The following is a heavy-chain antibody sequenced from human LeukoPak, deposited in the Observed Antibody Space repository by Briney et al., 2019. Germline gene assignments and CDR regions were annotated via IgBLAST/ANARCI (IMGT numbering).Heavy chain of an antibody. CDR2: ISSSSSSYI. Sequence: AGGSLRLSCAASGFTFSNYNMNWVRQAPGKGLEWVSCISSSSSSYIYYADSVKGRFTISRDNSKNTLYLQMNSLRAEDTAVYYCAKDQVSGEGWYGDYWGQGTLVTVSS. CDR3: AKDQVSGEGWYGDY. CDR1: GFTFSNYN. D-gene: IGHD6-19*01. V-gene: IGHV3-21*04. J-gene: IGHJ4*02.